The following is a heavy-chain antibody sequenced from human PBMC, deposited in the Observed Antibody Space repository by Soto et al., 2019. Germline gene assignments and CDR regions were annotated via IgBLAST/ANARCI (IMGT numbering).Heavy chain of an antibody. Sequence: SGPTLVNPTETLTLTCTVSGFSLTTGKMGVSWIRQPPGKALEWLAHIFSDNERSYSTSLQGRLTISKDTSGSQVVLSMTNVDPVDTATYYCARMNVDSYQFYYAMDAWGQGTTVTVSS. D-gene: IGHD4-17*01. V-gene: IGHV2-26*01. CDR1: GFSLTTGKMG. CDR3: ARMNVDSYQFYYAMDA. J-gene: IGHJ6*02. CDR2: IFSDNER.